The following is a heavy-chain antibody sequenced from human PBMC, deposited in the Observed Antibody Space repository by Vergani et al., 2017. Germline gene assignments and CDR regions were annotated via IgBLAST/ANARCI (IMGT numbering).Heavy chain of an antibody. CDR3: AREGYDILTGYYDNWFDP. CDR1: GYTFTGYY. Sequence: QVQLVQSGAEVQKPGASVKVSCKASGYTFTGYYMHWVRQAPGQGLEWMGWINPNSGGTNYAQKFQGRVTMTRDTSISTAYMELSRLRSDDTAVYYCAREGYDILTGYYDNWFDPWGQGTLVTVSS. CDR2: INPNSGGT. D-gene: IGHD3-9*01. J-gene: IGHJ5*02. V-gene: IGHV1-2*02.